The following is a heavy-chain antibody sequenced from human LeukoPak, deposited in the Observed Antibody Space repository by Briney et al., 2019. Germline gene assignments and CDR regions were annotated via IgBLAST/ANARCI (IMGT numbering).Heavy chain of an antibody. CDR2: IYTSGST. Sequence: SETPSLTCTVSGGSISSGSYYWSWIRQPAGKGLEWIGRIYTSGSTNYNPSLKSRVTISVDTSKNQFSLKLSSVTAADTAVYYCARDFGYAFDIWGQGTMVTVSS. V-gene: IGHV4-61*02. CDR3: ARDFGYAFDI. CDR1: GGSISSGSYY. J-gene: IGHJ3*02. D-gene: IGHD3-16*01.